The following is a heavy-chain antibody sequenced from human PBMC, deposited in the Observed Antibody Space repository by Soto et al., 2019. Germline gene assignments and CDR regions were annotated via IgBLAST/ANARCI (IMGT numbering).Heavy chain of an antibody. D-gene: IGHD3-16*02. Sequence: VQLLESGGGLVQPGGSLRLSCAASGFTFSSYAMSWVRQAPGKGLEWVSAISGSGGSTYYADSVKGRFTISRDNSKNTLYLQMNSLRAEDTAVYYCAKVVLSDYIWGSYRDYYYYMDVWGKGTTVTVSS. J-gene: IGHJ6*03. V-gene: IGHV3-23*01. CDR2: ISGSGGST. CDR3: AKVVLSDYIWGSYRDYYYYMDV. CDR1: GFTFSSYA.